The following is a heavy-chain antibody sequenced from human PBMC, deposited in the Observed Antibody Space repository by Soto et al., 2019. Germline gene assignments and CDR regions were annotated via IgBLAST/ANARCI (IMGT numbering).Heavy chain of an antibody. D-gene: IGHD6-13*01. Sequence: SETLSLTCTVSGGSISSYYWSWIRQPPGKGLEWIGYIYYSGSTNYNPSLKSRVTISVDKSKNQFSLKLSSVTAADTAVYYCAREVIAGSSWYYLDYWGQGTLVTVSS. J-gene: IGHJ4*02. CDR1: GGSISSYY. CDR2: IYYSGST. V-gene: IGHV4-59*01. CDR3: AREVIAGSSWYYLDY.